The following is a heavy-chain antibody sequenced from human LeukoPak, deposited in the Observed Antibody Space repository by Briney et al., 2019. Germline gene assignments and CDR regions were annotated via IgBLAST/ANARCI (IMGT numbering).Heavy chain of an antibody. D-gene: IGHD3-22*01. V-gene: IGHV1-8*01. Sequence: ASVKVSCKASGYTFTSYYINWVRQATGQGPEWMGWMNPNSGNTDYAQRFQGRVTMTRNTSISTAYMELSSLRSEDTAVYYCARNKYYYDSSDAFDIWGQGTMVTVSS. J-gene: IGHJ3*02. CDR3: ARNKYYYDSSDAFDI. CDR1: GYTFTSYY. CDR2: MNPNSGNT.